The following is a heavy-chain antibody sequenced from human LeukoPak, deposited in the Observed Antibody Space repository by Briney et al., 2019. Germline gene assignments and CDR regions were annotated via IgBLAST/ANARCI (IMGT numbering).Heavy chain of an antibody. Sequence: ASVKVSCKASGYTFTRYYMHWVRQAPGQGLEWMGWINPNSGGTNYAQKFQGRVTKARDTSISTAYMELSRLRSDDTAVYYCARDPPYNYDFWSGYYNHYYYGMDVWGQGTTVTVSS. CDR3: ARDPPYNYDFWSGYYNHYYYGMDV. J-gene: IGHJ6*02. D-gene: IGHD3-3*01. V-gene: IGHV1-2*02. CDR2: INPNSGGT. CDR1: GYTFTRYY.